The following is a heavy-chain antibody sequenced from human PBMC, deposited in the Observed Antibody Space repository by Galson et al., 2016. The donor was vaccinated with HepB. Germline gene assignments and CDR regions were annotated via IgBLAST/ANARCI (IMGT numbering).Heavy chain of an antibody. D-gene: IGHD1/OR15-1a*01. CDR2: SYYSGST. CDR3: ARRNNDAAFDI. CDR1: GGAIARSDYY. V-gene: IGHV4-39*01. Sequence: SLTCTVSGGAIARSDYYWGWIRRPPGKGLEWIASSYYSGSTYYNTSLQSRVTISVDTSKKQFSLKLTSVTAADTAVYYCARRNNDAAFDIWGQGTMVTVSS. J-gene: IGHJ3*02.